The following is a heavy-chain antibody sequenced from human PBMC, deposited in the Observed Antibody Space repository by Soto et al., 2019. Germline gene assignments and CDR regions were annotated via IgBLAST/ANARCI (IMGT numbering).Heavy chain of an antibody. J-gene: IGHJ4*02. CDR3: ARDSADTTLFQWGRSFDY. CDR2: INPSTGGT. Sequence: QVQLVQSGAEVKKPGASVKVSCKASGYTFTSYYVHWVRQAPGQRLEWMGIINPSTGGTNYPQKFQGKFTTTRDTSTSTVYMELSSLRSEDAAMYYCARDSADTTLFQWGRSFDYWGQGTLVTVSS. D-gene: IGHD1-1*01. CDR1: GYTFTSYY. V-gene: IGHV1-46*01.